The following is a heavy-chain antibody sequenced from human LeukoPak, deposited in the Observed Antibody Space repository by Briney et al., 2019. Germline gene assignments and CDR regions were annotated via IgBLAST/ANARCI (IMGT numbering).Heavy chain of an antibody. V-gene: IGHV3-33*08. CDR3: ARDTLIAAPKTGTVTRIGWFDT. CDR2: IWYDGSYK. J-gene: IGHJ5*02. CDR1: GFTFSSYG. D-gene: IGHD6-13*01. Sequence: GGSLRLSCAASGFTFSSYGMHWVRQAPGKGLEWVAVIWYDGSYKSYGDSVKGRFTISRDNSKSTLFLQMNSLRADDTAVYYCARDTLIAAPKTGTVTRIGWFDTWGQGTLVTVSS.